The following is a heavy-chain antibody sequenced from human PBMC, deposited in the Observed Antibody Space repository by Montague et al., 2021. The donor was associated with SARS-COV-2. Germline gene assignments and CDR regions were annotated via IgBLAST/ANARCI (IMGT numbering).Heavy chain of an antibody. V-gene: IGHV4-34*01. CDR1: GGSFSGYY. CDR2: INHSGST. Sequence: SETLSLTCAVSGGSFSGYYWSWIRQPPGKGLEWIGEINHSGSTNYNPSLKSRVTISVDTSKNQFSLKLSSVTAADTAVYYCARGRGRITIFGVPSMYYYMDVWGKGTTVTVSS. D-gene: IGHD3-3*01. J-gene: IGHJ6*03. CDR3: ARGRGRITIFGVPSMYYYMDV.